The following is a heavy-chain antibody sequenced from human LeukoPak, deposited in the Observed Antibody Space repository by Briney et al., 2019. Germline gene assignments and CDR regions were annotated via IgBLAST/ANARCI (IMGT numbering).Heavy chain of an antibody. CDR3: AVPRAGRYLGDWFDP. CDR2: IYDSGST. Sequence: PSETLSLTCTVSGGSISRYYWSWIRQPPGKGLEWIGYIYDSGSTNDNPSLKSRVTISVDTSKNQFSLKLSSVTAADTAVYYCAVPRAGRYLGDWFDPWGQGTLVTVSS. CDR1: GGSISRYY. V-gene: IGHV4-4*08. D-gene: IGHD3-3*01. J-gene: IGHJ5*02.